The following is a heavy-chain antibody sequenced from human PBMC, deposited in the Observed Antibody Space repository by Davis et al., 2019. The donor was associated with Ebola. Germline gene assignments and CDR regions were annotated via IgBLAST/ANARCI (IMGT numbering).Heavy chain of an antibody. CDR2: ISFDGNHM. J-gene: IGHJ4*02. CDR1: ASIFGPYV. D-gene: IGHD1-26*01. Sequence: PGGSLTLSCAASASIFGPYVMHWVRLAPGNGLEGVAVISFDGNHMYYADSVKGRFNISRDNADNTLHLEMNSLRPEDTAVYYCARDPELLDCWGQGTRVTVSS. CDR3: ARDPELLDC. V-gene: IGHV3-30-3*01.